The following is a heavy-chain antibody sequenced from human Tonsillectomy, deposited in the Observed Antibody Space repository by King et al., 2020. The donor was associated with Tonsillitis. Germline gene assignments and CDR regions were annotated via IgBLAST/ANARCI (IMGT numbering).Heavy chain of an antibody. CDR2: ISAYNGNK. CDR1: GYTFTSYG. D-gene: IGHD3-22*01. CDR3: ARGPYDYYSSGSNWFDT. V-gene: IGHV1-18*01. Sequence: QLVQSGAEVKKPGASVKVSYKASGYTFTSYGISWVRQAPGQGLEWMGWISAYNGNKNYAQKLQGRVTKTTDTYTRTAHMELRGLRSDYTAVYFCARGPYDYYSSGSNWFDTWGQGTLVTVSS. J-gene: IGHJ5*02.